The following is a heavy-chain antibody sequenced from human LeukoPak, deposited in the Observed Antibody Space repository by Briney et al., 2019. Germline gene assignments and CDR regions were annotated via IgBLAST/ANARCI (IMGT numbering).Heavy chain of an antibody. CDR3: AKNVNRDCSGGSCSGAFDI. Sequence: XGSLRLSCAASDFTFSRYAMTWVRQAPGKGLEWVSDISGSGGTIYYGDSVKGRFTISRDNSRNTMSLQMNSLRVEDTAVYYCAKNVNRDCSGGSCSGAFDIWGQGTMVTVSS. CDR2: ISGSGGTI. CDR1: DFTFSRYA. V-gene: IGHV3-23*01. J-gene: IGHJ3*02. D-gene: IGHD2-15*01.